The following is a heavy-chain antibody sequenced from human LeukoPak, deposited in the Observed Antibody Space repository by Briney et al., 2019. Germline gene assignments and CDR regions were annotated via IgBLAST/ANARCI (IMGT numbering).Heavy chain of an antibody. CDR2: ISGSGGST. V-gene: IGHV3-23*01. CDR1: GFTFSSYA. CDR3: AKAPAVLRYFDLVY. Sequence: GGSLRLSCAASGFTFSSYAMSWVRQAPGKGLEWVSAISGSGGSTYYADSVKGRFTISRDNSKNTLYLQMSSLRAEDTAVYYCAKAPAVLRYFDLVYWGQGTLVTVSS. J-gene: IGHJ4*02. D-gene: IGHD3-9*01.